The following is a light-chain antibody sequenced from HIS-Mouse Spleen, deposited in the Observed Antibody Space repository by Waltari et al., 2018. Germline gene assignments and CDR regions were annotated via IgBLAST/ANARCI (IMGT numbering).Light chain of an antibody. CDR1: QSVSSY. Sequence: EIVLTQSPATLSLSPGERATLSCRASQSVSSYLAWYQQKPGQAPRLLIYDASTRATGIPARFSGSGSGTDFTLTISSLEPEDFAVYYCQQRSNWPPEVTFGPGTKVDIK. J-gene: IGKJ3*01. CDR3: QQRSNWPPEVT. CDR2: DAS. V-gene: IGKV3-11*01.